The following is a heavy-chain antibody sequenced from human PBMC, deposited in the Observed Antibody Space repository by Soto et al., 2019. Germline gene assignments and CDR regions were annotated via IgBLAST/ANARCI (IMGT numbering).Heavy chain of an antibody. J-gene: IGHJ3*02. CDR2: ISSSSSYI. V-gene: IGHV3-21*01. CDR3: ARNGLELPDAFDI. Sequence: GGSLRLSCAASGFTFSSFSMNWVRQAPGKGLEWVSSISSSSSYIYYADSVKGRFTISRDNAKNSLYLQMNSLRAEDTAVYYCARNGLELPDAFDIWGQGTMVTVSS. D-gene: IGHD1-7*01. CDR1: GFTFSSFS.